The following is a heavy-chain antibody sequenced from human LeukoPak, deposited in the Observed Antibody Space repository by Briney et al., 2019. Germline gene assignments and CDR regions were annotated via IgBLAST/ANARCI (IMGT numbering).Heavy chain of an antibody. D-gene: IGHD7-27*01. CDR1: GDGVSNDSAA. CDR3: ERGRLYVTGEQPPHFAH. J-gene: IGHJ4*02. V-gene: IGHV6-1*01. CDR2: TYYRSKWYN. Sequence: SQTLSLTCVISGDGVSNDSAAWNWIRQSPSRGLEWLGRTYYRSKWYNDYAASVKGRITVNPDTSKNQFSLQLRSVTPEDTAVYYCERGRLYVTGEQPPHFAHWGQGPLFTVSS.